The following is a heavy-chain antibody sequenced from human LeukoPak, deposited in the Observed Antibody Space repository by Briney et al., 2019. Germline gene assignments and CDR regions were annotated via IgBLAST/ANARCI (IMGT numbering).Heavy chain of an antibody. CDR2: IWYDGSNK. CDR3: ARETLGYCSSTSCFGWFDP. V-gene: IGHV3-33*01. CDR1: GFTFSSYG. Sequence: GGSRRLSCAASGFTFSSYGMHWVRQAPGKGLEWVAVIWYDGSNKYYADSVKGRFTISRDNSKNTLYLQMNSLRAEDTAVYYCARETLGYCSSTSCFGWFDPWGQGTLVTVSS. J-gene: IGHJ5*02. D-gene: IGHD2-2*01.